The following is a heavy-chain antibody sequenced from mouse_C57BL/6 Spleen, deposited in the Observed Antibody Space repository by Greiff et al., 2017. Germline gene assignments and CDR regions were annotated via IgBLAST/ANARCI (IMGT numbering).Heavy chain of an antibody. CDR2: ISSGSSTI. Sequence: EVKLVESGGGLVKPGGSLKLSCAASGFTFSDYGMHWVRQAPGKGLEWVAYISSGSSTIYYADTVKGRFTISRDNAKNTLFLQMTSLGSEDTAMYYCARPYYGGYFDYWGQGTTLTVSS. CDR1: GFTFSDYG. J-gene: IGHJ2*01. D-gene: IGHD1-1*01. CDR3: ARPYYGGYFDY. V-gene: IGHV5-17*01.